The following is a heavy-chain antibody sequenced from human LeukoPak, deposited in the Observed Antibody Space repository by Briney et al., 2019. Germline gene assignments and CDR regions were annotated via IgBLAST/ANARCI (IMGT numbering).Heavy chain of an antibody. V-gene: IGHV3-33*01. Sequence: GRSLRLSCAASGFTFSSYGMHWVRQTPGKGLEWVAVIWNDGTYKYYSDSVKGRFTISRDNSKNTLYLQMNSLRAEDTAVYYCARDSPPEAYYGSGSTDYWGQGTLVTVSS. J-gene: IGHJ4*02. D-gene: IGHD3-10*01. CDR1: GFTFSSYG. CDR2: IWNDGTYK. CDR3: ARDSPPEAYYGSGSTDY.